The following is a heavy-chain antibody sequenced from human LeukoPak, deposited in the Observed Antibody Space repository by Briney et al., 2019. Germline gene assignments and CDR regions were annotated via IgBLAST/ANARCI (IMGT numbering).Heavy chain of an antibody. CDR2: IKQDGSEK. V-gene: IGHV3-7*01. Sequence: GGSLRLSCAASGFIFSSYWMSWVRQAPGKGLEWVANIKQDGSEKWYVDSVKGRFTISRDNAKNSLYLQMNSLRDEDTAVYYCARDGIVGSIAFDYWGQGTLVTVSS. CDR1: GFIFSSYW. D-gene: IGHD1-26*01. CDR3: ARDGIVGSIAFDY. J-gene: IGHJ4*02.